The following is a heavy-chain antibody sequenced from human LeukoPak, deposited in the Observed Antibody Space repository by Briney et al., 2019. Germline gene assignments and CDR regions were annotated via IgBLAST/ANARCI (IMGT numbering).Heavy chain of an antibody. CDR2: ISAYNGNT. CDR3: ARVNNYHLLSSFDY. Sequence: ASVKVSCKASGYTFSSYGISWVRQDPGQGLEWVGWISAYNGNTNYAQKLQGRATMTTDTSTSTAYMELRGLRSDDTAVYYCARVNNYHLLSSFDYWGQGTLVIVSS. J-gene: IGHJ4*02. CDR1: GYTFSSYG. D-gene: IGHD3-9*01. V-gene: IGHV1-18*01.